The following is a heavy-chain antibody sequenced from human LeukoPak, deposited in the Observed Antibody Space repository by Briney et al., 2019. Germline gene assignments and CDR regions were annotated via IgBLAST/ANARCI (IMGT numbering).Heavy chain of an antibody. J-gene: IGHJ3*02. CDR3: AREVVVVTASDAFDI. D-gene: IGHD2-21*02. CDR1: GGTFSSYA. Sequence: SVKVSCKASGGTFSSYAISWVRQAPGQGLEWMGGIIPIFGTANYAQKFQGRVTITADESTSTAYMELSSLRSEDTAVYYCAREVVVVTASDAFDIWGQGTMVTVSS. CDR2: IIPIFGTA. V-gene: IGHV1-69*13.